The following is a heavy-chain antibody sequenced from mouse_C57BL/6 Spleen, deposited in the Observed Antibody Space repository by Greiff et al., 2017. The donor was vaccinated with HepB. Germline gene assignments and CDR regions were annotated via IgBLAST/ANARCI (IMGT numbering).Heavy chain of an antibody. V-gene: IGHV1-42*01. CDR2: INPSTGGT. CDR1: GYSFTGYY. Sequence: EVQLQQSGPELVKPGASVKISCKASGYSFTGYYMNWVKQSPEKSLEWIGEINPSTGGTTYNQKFKAKATLTVDKSSSTAYMQLKSLTSEDSAVYYCARWSGTGYFDYWGQGTTLTVSS. J-gene: IGHJ2*01. CDR3: ARWSGTGYFDY. D-gene: IGHD4-1*01.